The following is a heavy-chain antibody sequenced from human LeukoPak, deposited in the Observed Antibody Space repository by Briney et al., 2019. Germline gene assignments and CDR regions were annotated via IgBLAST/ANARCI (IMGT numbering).Heavy chain of an antibody. J-gene: IGHJ4*02. CDR3: AKTISSGQRGYFDY. CDR1: GFTFSSYA. D-gene: IGHD6-19*01. V-gene: IGHV3-23*01. CDR2: ISGSGGST. Sequence: GGSLRLSCAASGFTFSSYAMSWVRQAPGKGLEWVSAISGSGGSTYYADSVKGRFTISRDNSKNTLYLQMDSLRAEDTAVYYCAKTISSGQRGYFDYWGQGTLVTVSS.